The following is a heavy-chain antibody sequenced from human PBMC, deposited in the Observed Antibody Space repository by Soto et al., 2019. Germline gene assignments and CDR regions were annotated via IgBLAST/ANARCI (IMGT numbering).Heavy chain of an antibody. CDR2: INAYNGNT. CDR1: GYTFTSYG. CDR3: ARDQVEWLDDYYYYGMDV. J-gene: IGHJ6*02. D-gene: IGHD6-19*01. V-gene: IGHV1-18*01. Sequence: GASVKVSCKASGYTFTSYGISWVRQAPGQGLEWMGWINAYNGNTNYAQKLQGRVTMTTDTSTSTAYMELRSLRSDDTAVYYCARDQVEWLDDYYYYGMDVWGQGTTVTSP.